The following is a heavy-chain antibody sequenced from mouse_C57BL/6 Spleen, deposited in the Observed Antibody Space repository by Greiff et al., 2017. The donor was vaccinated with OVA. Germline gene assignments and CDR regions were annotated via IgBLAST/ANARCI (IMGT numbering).Heavy chain of an antibody. J-gene: IGHJ2*01. Sequence: VQLQQSGPELVQPGASVTLSCKASGYTFTDYNMHWVKQTHGKSLEWIGYINPNNGGTSTNQKFKGKATLTVNKSSSTAYMELRSLTSEDSAVYYCARGDGYYDYWGQGTTLTVSS. V-gene: IGHV1-22*01. CDR2: INPNNGGT. D-gene: IGHD2-3*01. CDR1: GYTFTDYN. CDR3: ARGDGYYDY.